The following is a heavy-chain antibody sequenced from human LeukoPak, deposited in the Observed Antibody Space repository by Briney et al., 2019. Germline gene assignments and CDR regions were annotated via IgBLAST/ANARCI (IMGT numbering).Heavy chain of an antibody. D-gene: IGHD3-10*01. CDR3: VKSPRGAVWYYFDY. V-gene: IGHV3-9*03. CDR1: GFTFSSYE. Sequence: PGGSLRLSCAASGFTFSSYEMNWVRQAPGKGLEWVSGINWNSDTIKYADSVKGRFTISRDNAKSSLYLQMNSLRAEDMALYYCVKSPRGAVWYYFDYWGQGTLVTVSS. CDR2: INWNSDTI. J-gene: IGHJ4*02.